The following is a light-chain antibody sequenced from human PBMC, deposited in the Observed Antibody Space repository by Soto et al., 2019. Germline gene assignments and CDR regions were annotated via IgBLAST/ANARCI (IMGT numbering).Light chain of an antibody. CDR2: DAS. Sequence: DIPTTQSPSTLSASVGDRDTTTCRASQSISSWLAWYQQKPGKAPNLLIYDASSLESGVPSRFSGSGSGTEFTLTISSLQPDDFATYYCQQYNSYASTFGQGTRLEIK. J-gene: IGKJ5*01. V-gene: IGKV1-5*01. CDR1: QSISSW. CDR3: QQYNSYAST.